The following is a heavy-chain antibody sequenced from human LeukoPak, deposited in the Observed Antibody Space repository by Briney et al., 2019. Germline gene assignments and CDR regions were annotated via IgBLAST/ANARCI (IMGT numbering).Heavy chain of an antibody. V-gene: IGHV3-30-3*01. CDR3: ARVAQNTQSYADYFDY. D-gene: IGHD2-15*01. J-gene: IGHJ4*02. Sequence: PGRSLRLSCAASGFTFRNYAMHWFRQDPGKGLEWVTFISYDGINKYYADSVKGRFTISRDNSKNTLYLQMNSLRAEDTAVYYCARVAQNTQSYADYFDYWGQGTLVTVSS. CDR2: ISYDGINK. CDR1: GFTFRNYA.